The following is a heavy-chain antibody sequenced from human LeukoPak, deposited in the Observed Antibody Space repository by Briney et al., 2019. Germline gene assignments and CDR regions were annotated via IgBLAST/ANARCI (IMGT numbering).Heavy chain of an antibody. D-gene: IGHD3-3*01. CDR2: IYHSGST. CDR1: GYSISSGYY. Sequence: PSETLSLTCTVSGYSISSGYYWGWIRQPPGKGLEWIGSIYHSGSTYYNPSLKSRVTISVDTSKNQFSLKLSSVTAADTAVYYCARHDFWSGYSINWFDPWGQGTLVTVSS. J-gene: IGHJ5*02. CDR3: ARHDFWSGYSINWFDP. V-gene: IGHV4-38-2*02.